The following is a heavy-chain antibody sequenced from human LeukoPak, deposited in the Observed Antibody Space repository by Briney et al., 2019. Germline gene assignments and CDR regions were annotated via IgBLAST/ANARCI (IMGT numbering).Heavy chain of an antibody. CDR2: VYHSGNI. Sequence: PSETLSLTCALSAGPFSGYFWGWIRQPPGKGLEWIGEVYHSGNINSNPSLKSRVPILVDTSKNQLSLNLNSVTAADTAVYYCARGFLLNYYDSRGYYLDFWGQGTLVTVSA. J-gene: IGHJ4*02. D-gene: IGHD3-22*01. CDR3: ARGFLLNYYDSRGYYLDF. CDR1: AGPFSGYF. V-gene: IGHV4-34*01.